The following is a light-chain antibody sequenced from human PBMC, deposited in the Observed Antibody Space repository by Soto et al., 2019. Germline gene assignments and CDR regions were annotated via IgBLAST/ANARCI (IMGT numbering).Light chain of an antibody. J-gene: IGKJ2*01. V-gene: IGKV3-20*01. Sequence: EIVLTQSPATLSLSPGERATLSCRARQGFNSRYLAWYQQKPGQAPRLLIYDTSSRATGITDRFSGSGSGTDFTLTINRLEPEDFAVYFCQQYGSSPPTFGQGTKGEIK. CDR1: QGFNSRY. CDR3: QQYGSSPPT. CDR2: DTS.